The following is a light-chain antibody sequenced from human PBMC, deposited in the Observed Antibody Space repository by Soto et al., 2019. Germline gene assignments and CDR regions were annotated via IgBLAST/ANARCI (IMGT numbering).Light chain of an antibody. J-gene: IGKJ5*01. CDR1: QDISNF. CDR2: AAS. CDR3: QQLNTYPRT. Sequence: DIQMTQSPSDMSASVGDRVTITCRASQDISNFLVWFQQRPGKAPKLMIYAASSLQSGVPSRFSGSGSGTDFTLTISSLQPEDFATYFCQQLNTYPRTFGQGTRLEIK. V-gene: IGKV1-17*03.